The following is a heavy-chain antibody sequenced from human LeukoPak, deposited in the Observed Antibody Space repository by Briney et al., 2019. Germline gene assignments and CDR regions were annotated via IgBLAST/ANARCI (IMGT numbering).Heavy chain of an antibody. CDR3: AKDLCGGDCYSDDAFDI. CDR2: INQDGSEK. V-gene: IGHV3-7*03. CDR1: GFPFSSYW. J-gene: IGHJ3*02. D-gene: IGHD2-21*02. Sequence: PGGSLRLSCAGSGFPFSSYWMTWVRQAPGKGLEWVANINQDGSEKSYVDSVRGRFTISRDNSKNTLYLQMNSLRAEDTAVYYCAKDLCGGDCYSDDAFDIWGQGTMVTVSS.